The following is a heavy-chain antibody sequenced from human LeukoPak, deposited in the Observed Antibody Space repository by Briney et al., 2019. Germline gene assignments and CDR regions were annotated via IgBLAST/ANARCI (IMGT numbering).Heavy chain of an antibody. CDR2: IKPDGSDK. Sequence: GGSLRLSCAASGFTFSSYHMSWVRQTPGKGLEWVANIKPDGSDKYYVDSVKGRFTISRDNAKNSLYLQMNSLRAEDTAVYYCARADYGSTYYFDYWGQGTLVTVSS. CDR1: GFTFSSYH. D-gene: IGHD3-10*01. CDR3: ARADYGSTYYFDY. V-gene: IGHV3-7*01. J-gene: IGHJ4*02.